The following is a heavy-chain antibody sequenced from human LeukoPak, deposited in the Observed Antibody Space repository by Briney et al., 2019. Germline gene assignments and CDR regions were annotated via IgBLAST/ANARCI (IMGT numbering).Heavy chain of an antibody. CDR2: IIPILGIA. V-gene: IGHV1-69*04. Sequence: SVKVSCKASGGTFSSYAISWMRQAPGQGLEWMGRIIPILGIANYAQRFQGRVTITADKSTSTAYMELSSLRSEDTAVYYCARAAAYSSGWHGFYLSDYWGQGTLVTVSS. D-gene: IGHD6-19*01. CDR1: GGTFSSYA. J-gene: IGHJ4*02. CDR3: ARAAAYSSGWHGFYLSDY.